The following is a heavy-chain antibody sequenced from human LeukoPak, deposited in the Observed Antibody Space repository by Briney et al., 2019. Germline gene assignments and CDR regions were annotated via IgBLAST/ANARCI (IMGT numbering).Heavy chain of an antibody. CDR1: GYTFTTYG. Sequence: GASVKVSCKASGYTFTTYGISWVRQAPGQGLEWMGWISAYNGNTNYAQKLQGRVTMTTDTSTSTAYMELRSLRSDDTAVYYCARVEMGSGRYYFDYWGQGTLVTVSS. J-gene: IGHJ4*02. V-gene: IGHV1-18*01. D-gene: IGHD3-10*01. CDR2: ISAYNGNT. CDR3: ARVEMGSGRYYFDY.